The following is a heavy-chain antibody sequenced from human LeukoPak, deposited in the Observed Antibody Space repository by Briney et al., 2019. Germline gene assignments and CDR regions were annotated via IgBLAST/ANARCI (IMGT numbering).Heavy chain of an antibody. CDR3: ASWDSSSSVPDY. CDR2: ISGSGGST. V-gene: IGHV3-23*01. Sequence: GGSLRLSRAASGFTFSSYAMSWVRQAPGKGLEWVSAISGSGGSTYYADSVKGRFTISRDNSKNTLYLQMNSLKAEDTAVYYCASWDSSSSVPDYWGQGTLVTVSS. D-gene: IGHD6-6*01. CDR1: GFTFSSYA. J-gene: IGHJ4*02.